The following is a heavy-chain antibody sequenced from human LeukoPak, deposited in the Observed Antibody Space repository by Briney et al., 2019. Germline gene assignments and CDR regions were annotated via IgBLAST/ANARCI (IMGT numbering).Heavy chain of an antibody. V-gene: IGHV1-2*02. Sequence: GASVKVSCKASGYTFTGYYMHWVRQAPGQGLEWMGWINPNSGGTNYAQKFQGRVTMTRDTSISTAYMELSRLRSDDTAVYYCARAPNSGYDYWALDWGQGTLVTVSS. D-gene: IGHD5-12*01. CDR2: INPNSGGT. J-gene: IGHJ4*02. CDR3: ARAPNSGYDYWALD. CDR1: GYTFTGYY.